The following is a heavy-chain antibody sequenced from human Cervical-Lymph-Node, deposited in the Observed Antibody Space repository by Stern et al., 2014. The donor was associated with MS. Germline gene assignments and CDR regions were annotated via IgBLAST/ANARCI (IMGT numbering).Heavy chain of an antibody. V-gene: IGHV5-51*01. CDR2: IYTGESDP. J-gene: IGHJ4*02. Sequence: EVQLVESGAEVKKPGASLKISCKGSGDSFTANRIDWVRQIPGKGLEWMGIIYTGESDPRCSASFQGQVSISAVKSISTAYLQWGSVKASDAAMYYCAGDYGDYAFDYWGQGTLVTVSS. CDR3: AGDYGDYAFDY. D-gene: IGHD4-17*01. CDR1: GDSFTANR.